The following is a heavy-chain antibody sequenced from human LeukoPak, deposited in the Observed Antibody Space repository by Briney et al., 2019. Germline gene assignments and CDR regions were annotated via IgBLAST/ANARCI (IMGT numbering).Heavy chain of an antibody. D-gene: IGHD3-16*02. Sequence: GASVKVSCKASGYTFTSYAMNWVRQAPGQGLEWMGWINPNTGNPTYAQGFTGRFVFSLDTSVSTAYLQITSLKAEDTAVYYCARAYQRLGGLSFPDQWGQGTLVTVSS. CDR1: GYTFTSYA. J-gene: IGHJ5*02. V-gene: IGHV7-4-1*02. CDR2: INPNTGNP. CDR3: ARAYQRLGGLSFPDQ.